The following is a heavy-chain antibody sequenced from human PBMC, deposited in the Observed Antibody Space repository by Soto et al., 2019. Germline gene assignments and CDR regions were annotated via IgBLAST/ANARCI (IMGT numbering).Heavy chain of an antibody. CDR1: GGSISSGDYY. Sequence: PSETLSLTCTVSGGSISSGDYYWSWIRQPPGKGLEWIGYIYYSGSTNYNPSLKSRVTISVDTSKNQFSLKLSSVTAADTAVYYCARAPLDYYDSSGYYDYWGQGTLVTVSS. CDR2: IYYSGST. D-gene: IGHD3-22*01. J-gene: IGHJ4*02. CDR3: ARAPLDYYDSSGYYDY. V-gene: IGHV4-61*08.